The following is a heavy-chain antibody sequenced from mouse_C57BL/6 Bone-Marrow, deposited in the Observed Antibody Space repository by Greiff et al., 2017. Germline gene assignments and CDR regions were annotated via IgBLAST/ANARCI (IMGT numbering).Heavy chain of an antibody. CDR1: GFTFSSYG. V-gene: IGHV5-6*01. Sequence: VQLKESGGDLVKPGGSLKLSCAASGFTFSSYGMSWVRQTPDKRLEWVATISSGGSYTYYPDSVKGRFTISRDNAKNTLYLQMSSLKSEDTAMYYCARPYGIYWYFDVWGTGTTVTVSS. J-gene: IGHJ1*03. CDR3: ARPYGIYWYFDV. D-gene: IGHD2-1*01. CDR2: ISSGGSYT.